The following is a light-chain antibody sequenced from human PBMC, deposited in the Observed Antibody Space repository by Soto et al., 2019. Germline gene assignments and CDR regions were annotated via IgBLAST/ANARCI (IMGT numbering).Light chain of an antibody. J-gene: IGLJ2*01. V-gene: IGLV1-44*01. CDR1: TSNIGINS. CDR3: AAWDDGLNGVV. Sequence: QSALTQPPSASGTPGQRVTISCSGGTSNIGINSVNWYQQLPGTAPKLLIFSNNQRPSGVPDRFSGSKSGTSASLAISGLQSEDEADYYCAAWDDGLNGVVFGGGTKLTVL. CDR2: SNN.